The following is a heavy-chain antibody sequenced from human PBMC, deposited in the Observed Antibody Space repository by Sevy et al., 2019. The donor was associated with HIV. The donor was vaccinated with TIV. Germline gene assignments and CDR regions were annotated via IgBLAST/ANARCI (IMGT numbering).Heavy chain of an antibody. CDR2: ISSSSSTI. D-gene: IGHD5-12*01. Sequence: GGSLRLSCAASGFTFSSYSMNWVRQAPGKGLEWVSYISSSSSTIYYADSVKSRFTISRDNAKNSLYLQMNSLRDEDTAVYYCARDLGLRWLQSSYGMDVWGQGTTVTVSS. V-gene: IGHV3-48*02. CDR1: GFTFSSYS. J-gene: IGHJ6*02. CDR3: ARDLGLRWLQSSYGMDV.